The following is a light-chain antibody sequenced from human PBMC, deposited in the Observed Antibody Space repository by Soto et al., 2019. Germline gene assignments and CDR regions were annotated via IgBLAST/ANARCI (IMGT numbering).Light chain of an antibody. CDR2: TNS. J-gene: IGLJ1*01. Sequence: QSVLTQPPSASGTPGQRVTISCSGSSSNIGSHTVNWYQQLPGTAPKLLIYTNSQWPSGVPDRFSGSKSGTSASLAISGLQSEDDADYYCATWDDSLNGLYIFGTGTKLTVL. CDR3: ATWDDSLNGLYI. CDR1: SSNIGSHT. V-gene: IGLV1-44*01.